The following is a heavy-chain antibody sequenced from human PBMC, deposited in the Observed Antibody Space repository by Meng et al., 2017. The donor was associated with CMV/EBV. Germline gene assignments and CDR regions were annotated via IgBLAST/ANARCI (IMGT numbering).Heavy chain of an antibody. Sequence: GGSLRLSCAASGFTFSSYAMHWVRQAPGKGLGWVAVISCDGSNKYYADSVKGRFTISRDNSKNTLYLQMNSLRAEDTAVYYCARTFVAGTVLGGVDYWGQGTLVTVSS. CDR2: ISCDGSNK. CDR3: ARTFVAGTVLGGVDY. CDR1: GFTFSSYA. D-gene: IGHD6-19*01. V-gene: IGHV3-30-3*01. J-gene: IGHJ4*02.